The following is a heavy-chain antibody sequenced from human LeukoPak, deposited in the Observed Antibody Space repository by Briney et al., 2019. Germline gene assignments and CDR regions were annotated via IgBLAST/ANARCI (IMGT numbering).Heavy chain of an antibody. CDR3: ARSLDY. V-gene: IGHV3-33*01. CDR1: GFTFGTYG. J-gene: IGHJ4*02. CDR2: IWYDGSNK. Sequence: GRSLRLSCAASGFTFGTYGMHWVRQAPGKGLEWVAAIWYDGSNKYYADSVRGRFTISRDNSKNTVYLQMNSLRGDDTAVYYCARSLDYWGQGTLVTVSS.